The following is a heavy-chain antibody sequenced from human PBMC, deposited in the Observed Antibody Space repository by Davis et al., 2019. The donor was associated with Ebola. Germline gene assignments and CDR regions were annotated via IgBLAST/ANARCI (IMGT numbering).Heavy chain of an antibody. J-gene: IGHJ6*02. Sequence: PGGSLRLSCAVSGFTFSHYTMNWVRQAPGKGLEWVSSITSSGSHIYYADSVKGRFTISRDNAKNSLYLQMNSLRAEDTAVYYCARDQGGYYDFWSGFGVGYYYGMDVWGQGTTVTVSS. CDR1: GFTFSHYT. CDR2: ITSSGSHI. V-gene: IGHV3-21*01. D-gene: IGHD3-3*01. CDR3: ARDQGGYYDFWSGFGVGYYYGMDV.